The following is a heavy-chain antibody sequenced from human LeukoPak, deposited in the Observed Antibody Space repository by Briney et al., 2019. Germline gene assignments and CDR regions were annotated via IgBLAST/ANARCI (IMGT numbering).Heavy chain of an antibody. J-gene: IGHJ1*01. CDR1: GFSFSSYR. V-gene: IGHV3-21*01. CDR3: ARDAAVAGTPAEYFQH. D-gene: IGHD6-19*01. Sequence: GGSLRLSCAASGFSFSSYRMYWVRQAPGKGLEWVSSISSSSSYIYYADSVKGRFTISRDNAKNSLYLQMNSLRAEDTAVYYCARDAAVAGTPAEYFQHWGQGTLVTVSS. CDR2: ISSSSSYI.